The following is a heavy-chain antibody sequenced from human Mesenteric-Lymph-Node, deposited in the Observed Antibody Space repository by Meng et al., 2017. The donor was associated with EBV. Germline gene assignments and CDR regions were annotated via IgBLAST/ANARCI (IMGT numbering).Heavy chain of an antibody. CDR2: IYQSGST. CDR1: GDSISSSNW. J-gene: IGHJ5*02. CDR3: ARESYYDSRGPWFDP. Sequence: QVQMQDSGPGLGKPSGTLSLTCAVSGDSISSSNWWSWVRQPPGKGLEWIGEIYQSGSTNYNPSLKSRVTISVDKSKNHFSLKLSSVTAADTAVYYCARESYYDSRGPWFDPWGQGTLVTVSS. V-gene: IGHV4-4*02. D-gene: IGHD3-22*01.